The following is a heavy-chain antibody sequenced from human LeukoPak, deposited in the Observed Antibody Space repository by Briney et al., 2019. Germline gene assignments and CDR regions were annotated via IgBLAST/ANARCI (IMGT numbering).Heavy chain of an antibody. D-gene: IGHD4-11*01. V-gene: IGHV3-21*01. CDR3: ARVGYTND. J-gene: IGHJ4*02. CDR2: ISCSGSYI. Sequence: PGGSLRLSCAVSGCTFSSYSKNWVRQAPGKGLEWLSSISCSGSYIYYADSVKGRFTISTDNAKNSLYLQLNSPSAEDTAVYYCARVGYTNDCGQGTPVTVSS. CDR1: GCTFSSYS.